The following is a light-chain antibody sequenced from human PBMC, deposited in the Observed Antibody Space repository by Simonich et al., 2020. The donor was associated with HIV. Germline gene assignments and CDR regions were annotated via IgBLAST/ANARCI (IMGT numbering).Light chain of an antibody. V-gene: IGLV2-11*01. CDR2: DVS. J-gene: IGLJ1*01. CDR3: CSYAGGPYV. Sequence: QSALTQPRSVSGSPRQSVTISCTGTNSDVGTYNFFSWYQQHPGKAPKLMIYDVSKWPSGVPDRFSGSKSGNTASLTISGLQAEDEADYYCCSYAGGPYVFGTGTKVTVL. CDR1: NSDVGTYNF.